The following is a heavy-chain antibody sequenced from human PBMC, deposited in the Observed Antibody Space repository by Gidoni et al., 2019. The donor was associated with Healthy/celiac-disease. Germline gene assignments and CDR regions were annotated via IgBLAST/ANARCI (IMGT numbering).Heavy chain of an antibody. CDR3: ASGWELLGCLDY. D-gene: IGHD1-26*01. CDR2: ISSNGGST. J-gene: IGHJ4*02. V-gene: IGHV3-64*01. Sequence: EVQLVESGGGLVQPGGSLRLSCAASGFTFSSYAMHWVRQAPGKGREYVSAISSNGGSTYYANSVKGRFTISRDNSKNTLYLQMGSLRAEDMAVYYCASGWELLGCLDYWGQGTLVTVSS. CDR1: GFTFSSYA.